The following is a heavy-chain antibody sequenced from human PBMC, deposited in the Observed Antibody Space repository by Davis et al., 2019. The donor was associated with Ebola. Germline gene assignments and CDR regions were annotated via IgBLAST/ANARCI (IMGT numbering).Heavy chain of an antibody. J-gene: IGHJ4*02. CDR2: FDPEDGET. V-gene: IGHV1-24*01. CDR1: GYTLTELS. CDR3: ATAVLGYCSGGSCYSGYYFDY. D-gene: IGHD2-15*01. Sequence: ASVKVSCKVSGYTLTELSMHWVRQAPGKGLEWMGGFDPEDGETIYAQKFQGRVTMTEDTSTDTAYMELSSLRSEDTAVYYCATAVLGYCSGGSCYSGYYFDYWGQGTLVTVSS.